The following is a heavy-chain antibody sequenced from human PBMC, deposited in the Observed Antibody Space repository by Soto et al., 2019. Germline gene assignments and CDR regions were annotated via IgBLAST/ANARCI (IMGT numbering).Heavy chain of an antibody. CDR1: GGSISSYY. J-gene: IGHJ6*02. D-gene: IGHD5-12*01. CDR2: IYYSGST. CDR3: ARVLYSGYDPTADGMDV. V-gene: IGHV4-59*01. Sequence: SETLSLTCTVSGGSISSYYWSWIRQPPGKGLEWIGYIYYSGSTNYNPSLKSRVTISVDTSKNQFSLKLSSVTAADTAVYYCARVLYSGYDPTADGMDVWGQGTTVTVSS.